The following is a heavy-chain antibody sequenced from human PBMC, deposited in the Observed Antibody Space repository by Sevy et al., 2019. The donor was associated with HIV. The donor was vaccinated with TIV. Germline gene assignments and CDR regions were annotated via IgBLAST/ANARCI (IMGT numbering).Heavy chain of an antibody. Sequence: SETLSLTCTVSGGSISSYYWSWIRQPPGKGLEWIGYIYYSGSTNYNPSLKSRVTISVDTSKNQFSLKLSSVTAADTAVYYCARRSRYCSSTSCRVGYYYYMDVWGKGTTVTVSS. CDR1: GGSISSYY. V-gene: IGHV4-59*01. CDR2: IYYSGST. J-gene: IGHJ6*03. D-gene: IGHD2-2*01. CDR3: ARRSRYCSSTSCRVGYYYYMDV.